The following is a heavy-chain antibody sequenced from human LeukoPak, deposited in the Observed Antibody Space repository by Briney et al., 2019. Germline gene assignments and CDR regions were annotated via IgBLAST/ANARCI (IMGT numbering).Heavy chain of an antibody. J-gene: IGHJ4*02. D-gene: IGHD3-3*01. CDR3: ARERMRLFGDH. Sequence: GGSLRLSCATSGFTFSYYSMHWVRQAPGRGLEWVSYISNSGRTIYYADSVKGRFTISRDNAKDSVYLQMNSLRAEDTAVYYCARERMRLFGDHWGQGTLVTVSS. CDR2: ISNSGRTI. CDR1: GFTFSYYS. V-gene: IGHV3-48*01.